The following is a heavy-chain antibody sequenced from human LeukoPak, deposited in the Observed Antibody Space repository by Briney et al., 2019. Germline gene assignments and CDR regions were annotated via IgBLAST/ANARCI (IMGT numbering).Heavy chain of an antibody. Sequence: SETLSLTCTVSGGSISSYYWSWIRQPPGKGLEWIGYIYYSGSTNYSPSLKSRVTISVDTSKNQFSLKLSSVTAADTAVYYCARAFAKGYMDVWGKGTTVTVSS. CDR2: IYYSGST. V-gene: IGHV4-59*01. CDR3: ARAFAKGYMDV. J-gene: IGHJ6*03. CDR1: GGSISSYY. D-gene: IGHD4/OR15-4a*01.